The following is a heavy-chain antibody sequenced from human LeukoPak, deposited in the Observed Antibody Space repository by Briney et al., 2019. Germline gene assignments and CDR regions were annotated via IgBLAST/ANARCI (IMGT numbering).Heavy chain of an antibody. J-gene: IGHJ4*02. CDR1: GYTFTGYY. CDR3: ARDLLAGQSDY. CDR2: INPSGGST. Sequence: ASVKVSCKASGYTFTGYYMHWVRQAPGQGLEWMGIINPSGGSTSYAQKFQGRVTMTRDMSTSTVYMELSSLRSEDTAVYYCARDLLAGQSDYWGQGTLVTVSS. V-gene: IGHV1-46*01. D-gene: IGHD6-19*01.